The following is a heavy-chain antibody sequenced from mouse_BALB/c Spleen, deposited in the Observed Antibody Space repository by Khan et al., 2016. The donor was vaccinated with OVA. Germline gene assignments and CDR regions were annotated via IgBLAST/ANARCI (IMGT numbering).Heavy chain of an antibody. CDR3: ARKNGSDFDY. V-gene: IGHV1-20*02. CDR1: GYSFTGYF. CDR2: INPHIGET. D-gene: IGHD1-1*01. Sequence: EVQLVESGPELVKPGASVKISCKASGYSFTGYFMNWVMQSHGKSLEWIGRINPHIGETFYNQKFKGKATLTVDESSSTVHMVLRSLASEDSAVYYCARKNGSDFDYWGQGTTLTVSS. J-gene: IGHJ2*01.